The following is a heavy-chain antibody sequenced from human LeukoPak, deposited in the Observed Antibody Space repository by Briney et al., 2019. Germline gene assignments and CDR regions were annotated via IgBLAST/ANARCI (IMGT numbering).Heavy chain of an antibody. CDR2: IYSGGST. CDR3: ARGPYYYGSGTGSGFDP. J-gene: IGHJ5*02. V-gene: IGHV3-53*01. D-gene: IGHD3-10*01. Sequence: PGGSLRLPCAASGFTVSRNYMSWVRQAPRKGLEWVSVIYSGGSTYYADSVNGRFTISRDNSKNTLYLQMNSLRAEDTAVYYCARGPYYYGSGTGSGFDPWGQGTLVTVSS. CDR1: GFTVSRNY.